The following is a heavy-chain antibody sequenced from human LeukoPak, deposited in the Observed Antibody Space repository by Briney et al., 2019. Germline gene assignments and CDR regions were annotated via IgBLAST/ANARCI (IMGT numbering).Heavy chain of an antibody. CDR2: IKEDGSEK. V-gene: IGHV3-7*03. D-gene: IGHD3-16*01. CDR3: AKDGGRRGFDY. CDR1: EFTFSNYW. J-gene: IGHJ4*02. Sequence: GGSLRLSCAASEFTFSNYWMSWVRQAPGKGLEWVANIKEDGSEKYYVDSVKGRFTISRDNSKNTLYLQMNSLRAEDTAVYYCAKDGGRRGFDYWGQGTLVTVSS.